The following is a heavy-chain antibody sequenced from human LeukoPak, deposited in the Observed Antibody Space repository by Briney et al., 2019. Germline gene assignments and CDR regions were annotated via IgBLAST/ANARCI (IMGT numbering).Heavy chain of an antibody. CDR1: GFTFDDYA. Sequence: GRSLRLSCAASGFTFDDYAMHWVPQAPGKGLEWVSGISWNSGSIGYADSVKGRFTISRDNAKNSLYLQMNSLRAVDTALYYCAKVHCSSTSCYSAFDYWGQGTLVTVSS. J-gene: IGHJ4*02. CDR2: ISWNSGSI. V-gene: IGHV3-9*01. CDR3: AKVHCSSTSCYSAFDY. D-gene: IGHD2-2*01.